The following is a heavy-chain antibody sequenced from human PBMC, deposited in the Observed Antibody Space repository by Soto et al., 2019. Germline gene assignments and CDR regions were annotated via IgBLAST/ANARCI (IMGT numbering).Heavy chain of an antibody. D-gene: IGHD2-21*01. CDR3: VRAPLDYYSADYFDN. V-gene: IGHV1-8*01. J-gene: IGHJ4*02. CDR1: GYTFTEND. Sequence: QVQLVQSGAEVKRPGASVKVSCKASGYTFTENDINWVRQATGQGLEWMGWMNPNSGNTGYAQKFQGRVTMTRENSITTAYMELSSLRSEETAVYFCVRAPLDYYSADYFDNWGQGTLVTVSS. CDR2: MNPNSGNT.